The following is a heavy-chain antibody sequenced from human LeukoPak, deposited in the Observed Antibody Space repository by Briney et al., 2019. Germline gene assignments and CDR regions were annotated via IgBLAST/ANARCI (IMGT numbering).Heavy chain of an antibody. CDR2: ISAYNGNT. D-gene: IGHD5-18*01. CDR1: GYTFTSYG. J-gene: IGHJ4*02. CDR3: ARDLTKRDTAMVAY. V-gene: IGHV1-18*01. Sequence: ASVKVSCKASGYTFTSYGISWVRQAPGQGLEWMGWISAYNGNTNYAQKLQGRVTMTTDTSTSTAYMELRSLRSDDTAVYYCARDLTKRDTAMVAYWGQGTLVTVSS.